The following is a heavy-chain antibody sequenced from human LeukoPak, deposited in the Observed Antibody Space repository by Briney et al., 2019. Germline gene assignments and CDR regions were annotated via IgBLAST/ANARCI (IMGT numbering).Heavy chain of an antibody. CDR1: GYTFTSYY. Sequence: GAPVKVSCKASGYTFTSYYMHWVRQAPGQGLEWMGWINPNSGGTNYAQKFQGRVTMTRDTSISTAYMELSRLRSDDTAVYYCARDGATVTGGRNWFDPWGQGTLVTVSS. J-gene: IGHJ5*02. CDR3: ARDGATVTGGRNWFDP. D-gene: IGHD4-17*01. CDR2: INPNSGGT. V-gene: IGHV1-2*02.